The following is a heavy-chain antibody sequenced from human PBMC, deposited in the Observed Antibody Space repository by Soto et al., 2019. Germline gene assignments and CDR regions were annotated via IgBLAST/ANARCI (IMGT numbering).Heavy chain of an antibody. D-gene: IGHD3-22*01. J-gene: IGHJ4*02. CDR3: ARVPDYYDGSGYYENDY. CDR1: GFTFSSYS. Sequence: PGGSLRLSCAASGFTFSSYSMNWVRQAPGKGLEWVSYISSSSSTIYYADSVKGRFTISRDNAKNSLYLQMNSLRAEDTAVYYCARVPDYYDGSGYYENDYWGQGTLVTVSS. CDR2: ISSSSSTI. V-gene: IGHV3-48*01.